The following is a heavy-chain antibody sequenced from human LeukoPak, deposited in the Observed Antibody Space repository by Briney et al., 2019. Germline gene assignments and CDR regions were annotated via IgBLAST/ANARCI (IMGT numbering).Heavy chain of an antibody. CDR1: GFTFTNAW. CDR3: TYTTDFWRGYYRDY. J-gene: IGHJ4*02. V-gene: IGHV3-15*01. CDR2: IKSKTGGGTT. Sequence: GGSLRLSCAASGFTFTNAWMSWVRQAPGKGLEWVGRIKSKTGGGTTDYAAPVKGRFTISRDDSKNTLYLQINSLKTEDTAVYYCTYTTDFWRGYYRDYWGQGTLVTVSS. D-gene: IGHD3-3*01.